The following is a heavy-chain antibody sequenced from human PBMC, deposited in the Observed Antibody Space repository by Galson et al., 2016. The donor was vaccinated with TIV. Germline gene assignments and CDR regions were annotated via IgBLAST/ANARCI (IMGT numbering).Heavy chain of an antibody. CDR1: GFTFDDYA. V-gene: IGHV3-9*01. Sequence: SLRLSCAASGFTFDDYAMHWVRQVPGKGLEWVSGMSPNGDDIGYADSVKGRFIISRDNAQSSLYLQMSSLRPDDTAVYYCASETTFYDGGASGTVGFWGQGTLVTVSS. J-gene: IGHJ4*02. D-gene: IGHD2/OR15-2a*01. CDR3: ASETTFYDGGASGTVGF. CDR2: MSPNGDDI.